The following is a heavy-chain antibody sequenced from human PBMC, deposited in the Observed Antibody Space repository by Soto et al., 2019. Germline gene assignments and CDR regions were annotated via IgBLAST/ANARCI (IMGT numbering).Heavy chain of an antibody. J-gene: IGHJ3*02. CDR3: ARYVAGACDAFDI. Sequence: GGSLRLSCAASGFTFSSYAMHWVRQAPGKGLEWVAVISYDGSNKYYADSVKGRFTISRDNSKNTLYLQMNSLRAEDTAVYYCARYVAGACDAFDIWGQGTMVTVSS. CDR1: GFTFSSYA. D-gene: IGHD6-19*01. CDR2: ISYDGSNK. V-gene: IGHV3-30*04.